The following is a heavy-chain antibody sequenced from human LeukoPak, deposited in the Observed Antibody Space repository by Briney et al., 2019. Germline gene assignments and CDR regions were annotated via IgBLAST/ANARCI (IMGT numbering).Heavy chain of an antibody. V-gene: IGHV3-7*01. Sequence: GGSLRLSCATSGFTFSSKWMSWGRHVPGRGLDWVANIKPDGSAGYYAASVKGRFTVSRDNAKTSLYLQMNSLRVEDTAVYYCARANNSSWHNWGQGTLVTVSS. D-gene: IGHD6-13*01. J-gene: IGHJ4*02. CDR3: ARANNSSWHN. CDR1: GFTFSSKW. CDR2: IKPDGSAG.